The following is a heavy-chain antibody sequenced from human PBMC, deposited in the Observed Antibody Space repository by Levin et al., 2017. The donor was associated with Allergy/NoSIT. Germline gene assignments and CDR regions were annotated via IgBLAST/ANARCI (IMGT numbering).Heavy chain of an antibody. CDR3: ARHRASNDF. CDR2: IYYTGNT. CDR1: GGSISTYY. J-gene: IGHJ4*02. D-gene: IGHD3-3*01. V-gene: IGHV4-59*08. Sequence: SETLSLTCTVSGGSISTYYWSWIRQPPGKGLEWIGSIYYTGNTNYNLSLKSRVTISLDTSKNQFSLKLSSVTAADTAVYYCARHRASNDFWGQGILVTVSS.